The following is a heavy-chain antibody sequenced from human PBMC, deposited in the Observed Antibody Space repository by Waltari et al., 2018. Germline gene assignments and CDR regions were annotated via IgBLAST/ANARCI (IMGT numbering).Heavy chain of an antibody. V-gene: IGHV1-69*01. CDR2: IIPIFDTT. Sequence: QVQLVQSGAEVKKPGSSVKVSCKASGDTFRSHGISWVRQAPGQGLEWMGAIIPIFDTTDYAQKFQGRVTIPADESTSTAYLELRGLRSDDTAVYYCARDSVLTTAIIRLDVWDQGTTVTVSS. CDR1: GDTFRSHG. CDR3: ARDSVLTTAIIRLDV. J-gene: IGHJ6*02. D-gene: IGHD1-1*01.